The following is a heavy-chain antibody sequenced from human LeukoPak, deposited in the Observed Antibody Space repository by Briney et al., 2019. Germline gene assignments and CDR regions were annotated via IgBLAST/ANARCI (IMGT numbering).Heavy chain of an antibody. Sequence: TGRSLRLSCAASGFTFSSYGMHWVRQAPGKGLEWVAVISYDGSNKYYADSVKGRFTISRDNSKNTLYLQINSLRAEDTAVYYCARDRSLYKTPLYWGQGTLVTVSS. CDR3: ARDRSLYKTPLY. V-gene: IGHV3-30*03. J-gene: IGHJ4*02. D-gene: IGHD1-1*01. CDR1: GFTFSSYG. CDR2: ISYDGSNK.